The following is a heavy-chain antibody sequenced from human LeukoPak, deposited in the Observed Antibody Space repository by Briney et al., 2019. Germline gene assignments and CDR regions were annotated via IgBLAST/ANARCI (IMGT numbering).Heavy chain of an antibody. CDR2: IYYSGRT. V-gene: IGHV4-59*01. Sequence: PSETLSLTCSVSGGSISSDHWNWIRQTPGKGLEWIGCIYYSGRTYYNPSLKSRVTISVDMSKSQFSLRLTSVTAADTAVYYCASGETVSVGALGYWGQGALVTVSS. CDR3: ASGETVSVGALGY. CDR1: GGSISSDH. D-gene: IGHD1-26*01. J-gene: IGHJ4*02.